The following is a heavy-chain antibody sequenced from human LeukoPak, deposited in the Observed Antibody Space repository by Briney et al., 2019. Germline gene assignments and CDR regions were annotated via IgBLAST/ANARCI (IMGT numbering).Heavy chain of an antibody. CDR1: GGSISSGGYS. V-gene: IGHV4-30-2*01. D-gene: IGHD5-24*01. CDR3: ARGRRDGYNTAFDY. CDR2: IYHSGST. J-gene: IGHJ4*02. Sequence: SETLSLTCAVSGGSISSGGYSWSWIRQPPGKGLEWIGYIYHSGSTYYSPSLKSRVTISVDTSKNQFSLKLSSVTAADTAVYYCARGRRDGYNTAFDYWGQGTLVTVSS.